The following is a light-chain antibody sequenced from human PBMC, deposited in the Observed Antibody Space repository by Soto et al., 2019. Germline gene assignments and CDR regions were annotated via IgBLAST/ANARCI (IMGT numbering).Light chain of an antibody. V-gene: IGKV1-9*01. Sequence: DIQLTQSPSFLSASVGDRVTITCRASQGISSYLAWYQQKPGKAPKLLIYAASTLQSGVPSRFSGSGSGTEFPLTISSLQPEDFATYYCQQLNSYPRKLTFGGGTKVEIK. CDR3: QQLNSYPRKLT. CDR2: AAS. J-gene: IGKJ4*01. CDR1: QGISSY.